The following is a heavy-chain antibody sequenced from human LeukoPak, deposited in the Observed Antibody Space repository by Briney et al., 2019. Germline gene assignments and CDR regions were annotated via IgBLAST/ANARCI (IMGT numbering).Heavy chain of an antibody. CDR2: ISGPGGST. V-gene: IGHV3-23*01. J-gene: IGHJ4*02. D-gene: IGHD3-3*01. Sequence: PGGSLRLSCAASGLTFSNNAMKWVRQAPGKGLEWVSTISGPGGSTYYGDSVKGRFTTSRDNSKNTVYLQMNSLRADDTAIYYCARDFWGAYRVDFFDYWGQGTLVTVSS. CDR3: ARDFWGAYRVDFFDY. CDR1: GLTFSNNA.